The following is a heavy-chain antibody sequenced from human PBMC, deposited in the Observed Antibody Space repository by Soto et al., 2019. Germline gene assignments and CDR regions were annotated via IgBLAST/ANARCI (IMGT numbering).Heavy chain of an antibody. D-gene: IGHD3-22*01. CDR1: GLTFSSYA. J-gene: IGHJ5*02. CDR3: AKYHYDSSGYPRFDP. V-gene: IGHV3-23*01. CDR2: ISGSGGST. Sequence: SVGSLCLSCEASGLTFSSYAIRWVRQAPGKRLESVSAISGSGGSTYYADSVKGRFTISRDNSKNTLYLQMNSLRADDTAVYYCAKYHYDSSGYPRFDPWGQGTLVTVSS.